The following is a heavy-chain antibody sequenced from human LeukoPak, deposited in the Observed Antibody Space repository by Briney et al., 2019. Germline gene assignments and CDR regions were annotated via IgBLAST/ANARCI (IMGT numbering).Heavy chain of an antibody. D-gene: IGHD6-13*01. Sequence: ALRLSCAASGFTFSSYAMHWVRQAPGKGLEWVAVISYDGSNKYYADSVKGRFTISRDNSKNTLYLQMNSLRAEDTAVYYCARTGPIAAAGNWYFDLWGRGTLVTVSS. CDR3: ARTGPIAAAGNWYFDL. CDR2: ISYDGSNK. V-gene: IGHV3-30-3*01. CDR1: GFTFSSYA. J-gene: IGHJ2*01.